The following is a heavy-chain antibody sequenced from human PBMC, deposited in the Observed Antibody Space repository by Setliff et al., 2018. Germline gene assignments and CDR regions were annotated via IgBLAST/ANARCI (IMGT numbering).Heavy chain of an antibody. D-gene: IGHD5-12*01. V-gene: IGHV4-34*01. Sequence: SETLSLTCAVYGGSFSGYYWSWIRQPPGKGLEWIGEINHSGSTNYNPSLKSRVTISVDTSKNQFSLRLSSVTAADTAVYYCARGGVQRWLQSHYFDYWGQGTLVTVSS. CDR3: ARGGVQRWLQSHYFDY. CDR2: INHSGST. J-gene: IGHJ4*02. CDR1: GGSFSGYY.